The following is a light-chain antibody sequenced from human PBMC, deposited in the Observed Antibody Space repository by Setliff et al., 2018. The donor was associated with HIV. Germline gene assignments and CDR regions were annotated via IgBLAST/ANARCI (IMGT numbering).Light chain of an antibody. CDR1: GSDVGGYNY. Sequence: QSALTQPASVSGSRGQSITISCTGTGSDVGGYNYVSWYQQHPGKAPKLMIYDVSNRPSGVSNRFSGSKSGSTASLTISGLQAEDEADYYCSSYTSSSSYVFGTGTKVTVL. V-gene: IGLV2-14*03. CDR3: SSYTSSSSYV. J-gene: IGLJ1*01. CDR2: DVS.